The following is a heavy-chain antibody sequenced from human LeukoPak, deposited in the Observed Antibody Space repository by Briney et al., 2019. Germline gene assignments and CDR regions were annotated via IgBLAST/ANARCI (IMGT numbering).Heavy chain of an antibody. CDR1: GFTFSSYA. D-gene: IGHD6-19*01. V-gene: IGHV3-23*01. CDR3: AKVRYSSGWYTYSPDY. Sequence: GGSLRLSCAASGFTFSSYAMSWVRQAPGKGLEWVSAISGSGGSTYYADSVKGRFTISRDNSKNTLYLQMNSLRGEDTAVYYCAKVRYSSGWYTYSPDYWGQGTLVTVSS. CDR2: ISGSGGST. J-gene: IGHJ4*02.